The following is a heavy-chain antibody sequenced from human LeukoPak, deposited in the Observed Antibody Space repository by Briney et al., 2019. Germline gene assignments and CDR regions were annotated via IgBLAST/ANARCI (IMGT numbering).Heavy chain of an antibody. V-gene: IGHV1-18*01. J-gene: IGHJ4*02. D-gene: IGHD2-15*01. CDR1: GYTFTSYG. CDR2: ISAYNGNT. CDR3: ARDDLDCSGGTCYPDNY. Sequence: ASVKVSCKASGYTFTSYGITWVRQAPGQGLEWMGWISAYNGNTNYAQKLQGRVTMITDTSTSTAYMELRNLRSDDTAFCYCARDDLDCSGGTCYPDNYWGQGTLVAVSS.